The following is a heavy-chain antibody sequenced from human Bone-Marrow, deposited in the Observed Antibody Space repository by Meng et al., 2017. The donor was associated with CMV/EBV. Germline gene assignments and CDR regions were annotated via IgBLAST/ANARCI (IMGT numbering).Heavy chain of an antibody. J-gene: IGHJ4*02. V-gene: IGHV4-59*01. Sequence: SETLSLTCTVSGGSISSYYWSWIRQPPGKGLEWIGYIYYSGSTNYNPSLKSRVTISVDTSKNQFSLKLSSVTAADTAVYYCARGADYGDYAYWGQGTLVTASS. CDR1: GGSISSYY. D-gene: IGHD4-17*01. CDR2: IYYSGST. CDR3: ARGADYGDYAY.